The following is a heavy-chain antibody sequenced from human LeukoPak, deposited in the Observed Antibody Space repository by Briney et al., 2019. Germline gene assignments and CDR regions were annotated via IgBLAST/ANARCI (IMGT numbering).Heavy chain of an antibody. Sequence: GGSLRPSCATSGFTFSNYGMHWVRQAPGKGLEWVAVISSDETNIRYGDSVKGRFTVSRDNAKNTLYLQMNSLRAEDTAVYYCAKDPYRVVFATGNYLDPWGQGTLVTVSS. D-gene: IGHD2-15*01. CDR2: ISSDETNI. CDR3: AKDPYRVVFATGNYLDP. CDR1: GFTFSNYG. J-gene: IGHJ5*02. V-gene: IGHV3-30*18.